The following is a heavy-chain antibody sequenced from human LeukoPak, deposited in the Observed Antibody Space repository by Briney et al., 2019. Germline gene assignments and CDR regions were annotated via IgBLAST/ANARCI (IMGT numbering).Heavy chain of an antibody. V-gene: IGHV3-30-3*01. J-gene: IGHJ4*02. D-gene: IGHD5-12*01. Sequence: GGSLRLSCAASGFTFSGYPIHWVRQAPGKGLEWVAVISYDGSNKYYADSVKGRFTISRDNSKNTLYLQMNSLRAEDTAVYYCARDSSGYAYYFDYWGQGTLLTVSS. CDR2: ISYDGSNK. CDR1: GFTFSGYP. CDR3: ARDSSGYAYYFDY.